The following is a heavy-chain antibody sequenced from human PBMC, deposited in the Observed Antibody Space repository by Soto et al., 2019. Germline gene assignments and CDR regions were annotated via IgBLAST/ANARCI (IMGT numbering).Heavy chain of an antibody. CDR1: VVSIHNIHSF. CDR3: GRVVEGATRHTDFDS. CDR2: VYYSGGA. Sequence: CXTCAVSVVSIHNIHSFWAWIRQPPGKGLEFIGSVYYSGGANYNPSLKSRVTISVDTSKNQLSLRVNSVTAADTAVYYCGRVVEGATRHTDFDSWGQGTLVTVSS. D-gene: IGHD2-15*01. V-gene: IGHV4-39*01. J-gene: IGHJ5*01.